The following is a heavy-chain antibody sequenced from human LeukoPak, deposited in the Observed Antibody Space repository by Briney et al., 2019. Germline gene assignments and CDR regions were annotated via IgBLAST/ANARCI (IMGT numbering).Heavy chain of an antibody. D-gene: IGHD2-15*01. J-gene: IGHJ6*03. V-gene: IGHV3-11*04. CDR3: ATVPSGRYYYYYMDV. CDR2: ISSSGSTI. CDR1: GFTFSDYY. Sequence: GGSLRLSCAASGFTFSDYYMSWIRQAPGKGLEWVSYISSSGSTIYYADSVKGRFTISRDNAKNSLYLQMNSMRAEDTAVYYCATVPSGRYYYYYMDVWGKGTTVTVSS.